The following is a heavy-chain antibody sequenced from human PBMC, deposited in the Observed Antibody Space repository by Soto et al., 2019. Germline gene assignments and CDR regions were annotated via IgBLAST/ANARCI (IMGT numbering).Heavy chain of an antibody. V-gene: IGHV4-30-4*01. D-gene: IGHD6-13*01. CDR3: ARVIITATGTSGFDS. Sequence: QVQLQESGPGLVKPSQTLSLTCTVSGGSIRSSDYYWSWIRQPPGKGLEWIGYVYYSESAYYNPSLQSRGFISIDTSKNQFSLTLSSVTAADTAVCYCARVIITATGTSGFDSWGQGTLVTVSS. J-gene: IGHJ4*02. CDR1: GGSIRSSDYY. CDR2: VYYSESA.